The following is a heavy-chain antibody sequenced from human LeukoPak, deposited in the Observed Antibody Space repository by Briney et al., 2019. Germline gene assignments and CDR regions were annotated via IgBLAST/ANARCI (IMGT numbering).Heavy chain of an antibody. D-gene: IGHD6-19*01. CDR1: GYTFTGYY. J-gene: IGHJ4*02. V-gene: IGHV1-46*01. CDR2: IDPSGGST. CDR3: ARGSSGWLFDY. Sequence: ASVKVSCKASGYTFTGYYMHWVRQAPGQGLEWMAIIDPSGGSTSYAQKFQGRVTMTRDTSTSTVYMELSSLRSEDTAVYYCARGSSGWLFDYWGQGTLVTVSS.